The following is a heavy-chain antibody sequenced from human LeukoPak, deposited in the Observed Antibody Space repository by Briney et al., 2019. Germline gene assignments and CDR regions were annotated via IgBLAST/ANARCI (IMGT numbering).Heavy chain of an antibody. Sequence: ASVKVSCKASGYTFTGYYMHWVRQAPGQGLEWMGRINPNSGGTNYAQKFQGRVTMTRDTSISTAYMELSRLRSDDTAVSYCARSGIVGATRLFDYWGQGTLVTVSS. CDR1: GYTFTGYY. D-gene: IGHD1-26*01. V-gene: IGHV1-2*06. J-gene: IGHJ4*02. CDR3: ARSGIVGATRLFDY. CDR2: INPNSGGT.